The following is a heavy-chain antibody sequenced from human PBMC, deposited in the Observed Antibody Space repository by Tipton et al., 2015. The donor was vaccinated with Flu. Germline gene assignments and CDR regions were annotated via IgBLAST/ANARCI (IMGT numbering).Heavy chain of an antibody. CDR3: AKEDDYYYYGMDV. J-gene: IGHJ6*02. CDR1: GLTFRNYA. Sequence: SLRLSCAAPGLTFRNYAMSWVRQIPGKGPEWVSLISGGGESTYYADSVKGRFTISRDNSKTTLYLQMNSLRADDTAVYYCAKEDDYYYYGMDVWGQGTTVTVSS. D-gene: IGHD3-3*01. CDR2: ISGGGEST. V-gene: IGHV3-23*01.